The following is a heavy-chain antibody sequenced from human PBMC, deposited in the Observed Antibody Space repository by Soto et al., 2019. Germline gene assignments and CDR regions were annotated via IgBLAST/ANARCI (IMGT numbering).Heavy chain of an antibody. Sequence: PSETLSLTCTVSGGSISSYYWSWIRQPPGKGLEWIGYIYYSGSTNYNPSLKSRVTISVDTSKNQFSLKLSSVTAADTAVYYCARDKGDSGSFCAFDIWGQGTMVTVSS. D-gene: IGHD1-26*01. V-gene: IGHV4-59*01. J-gene: IGHJ3*02. CDR3: ARDKGDSGSFCAFDI. CDR1: GGSISSYY. CDR2: IYYSGST.